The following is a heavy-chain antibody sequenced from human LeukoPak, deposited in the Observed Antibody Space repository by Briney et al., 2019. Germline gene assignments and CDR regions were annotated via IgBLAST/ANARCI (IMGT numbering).Heavy chain of an antibody. CDR2: IRHDETSK. CDR1: GLTFSAYN. Sequence: PGGSLRLSCAASGLTFSAYNIHWVRQAPGKGLEWVAFIRHDETSKYYIDSVKGRFTISRDNSKNTLYLQMNSLRPEDTAVYYCVKDYGSGTCALDYWGQGALVTVSS. J-gene: IGHJ4*02. D-gene: IGHD3-10*01. CDR3: VKDYGSGTCALDY. V-gene: IGHV3-30*02.